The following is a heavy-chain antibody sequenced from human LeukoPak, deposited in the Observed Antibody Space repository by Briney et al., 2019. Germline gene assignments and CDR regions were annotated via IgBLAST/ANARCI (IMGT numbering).Heavy chain of an antibody. CDR2: IYYSGST. Sequence: SETLSLTCTVSGGSISSSSYYWGWIRQPPGKGLEWIGSIYYSGSTYYNPSLKSRVTISVDTSKNQFSLKLSSVTAADTAVYYCATEYYDSSGTTGMCDYWGQGTLVTVSS. CDR1: GGSISSSSYY. D-gene: IGHD3-22*01. CDR3: ATEYYDSSGTTGMCDY. V-gene: IGHV4-39*07. J-gene: IGHJ4*02.